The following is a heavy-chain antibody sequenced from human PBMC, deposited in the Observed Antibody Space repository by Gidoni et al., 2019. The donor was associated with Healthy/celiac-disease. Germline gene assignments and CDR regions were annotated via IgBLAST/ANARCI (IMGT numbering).Heavy chain of an antibody. Sequence: QVQLVQSGAEVKKPGSSVKVSCKASGGTFSSYAISWVRQAPGQGLEWMGGIIPIFGTANYAQKCQGRVTITADESTSTAYMELSSLRSEDTAVYYCATMVGIVVVPAADYYYYGMDVWGQGTTVTVSS. D-gene: IGHD2-2*01. CDR2: IIPIFGTA. CDR3: ATMVGIVVVPAADYYYYGMDV. V-gene: IGHV1-69*01. CDR1: GGTFSSYA. J-gene: IGHJ6*02.